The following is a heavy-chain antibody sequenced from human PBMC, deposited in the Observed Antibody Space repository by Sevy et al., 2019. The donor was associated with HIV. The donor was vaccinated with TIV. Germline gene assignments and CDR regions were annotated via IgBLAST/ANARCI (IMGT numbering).Heavy chain of an antibody. Sequence: ASVKVSCKASGYTFTSYAMHWVRQAPGQRLEWMGWINAGNGNTKYSQKFQGRVTITRDTSASTAYMGLSSLRSEDTAVYYCARGTMVRGVIIGSYNWFDPWGQGTLVTVSS. V-gene: IGHV1-3*01. CDR1: GYTFTSYA. CDR2: INAGNGNT. J-gene: IGHJ5*02. D-gene: IGHD3-10*01. CDR3: ARGTMVRGVIIGSYNWFDP.